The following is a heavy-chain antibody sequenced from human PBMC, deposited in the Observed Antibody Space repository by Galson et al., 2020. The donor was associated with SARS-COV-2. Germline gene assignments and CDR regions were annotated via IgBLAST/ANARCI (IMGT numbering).Heavy chain of an antibody. V-gene: IGHV3-7*03. D-gene: IGHD1-20*01. CDR3: ARGGRYNWNALVYAFDM. CDR1: GFTLSRSS. J-gene: IGHJ3*02. CDR2: IQQDGGEQ. Sequence: HTSAHSGFTLSRSSTSWVPQAPEKRLERVAHIQQDGGEQSTVDSVKGRFTISRVNAKNSLYLQMNSLSAEGTAVYCCARGGRYNWNALVYAFDMWGQGTMVTVSS.